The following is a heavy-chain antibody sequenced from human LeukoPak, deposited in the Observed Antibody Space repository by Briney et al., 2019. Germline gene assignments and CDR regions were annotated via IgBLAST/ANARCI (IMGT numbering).Heavy chain of an antibody. CDR2: IKAKAHGGTI. Sequence: PGGSLRLSCAAPGFTFINAWMAWVRQASGKGLEWVGRIKAKAHGGTIEYAAPVKGRFTISRDDSKNTLYLQMNSLKTEDTAVYYCTTDGVGVEGATYDNWGQGTLVSVSS. CDR1: GFTFINAW. J-gene: IGHJ4*02. V-gene: IGHV3-15*01. CDR3: TTDGVGVEGATYDN. D-gene: IGHD1-26*01.